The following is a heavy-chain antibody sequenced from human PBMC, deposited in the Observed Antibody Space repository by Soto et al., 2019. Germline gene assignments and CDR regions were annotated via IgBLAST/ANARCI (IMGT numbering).Heavy chain of an antibody. CDR1: GLTLSRFA. D-gene: IGHD3-10*01. CDR2: IGYDGSNK. CDR3: ARDPVNYYGSWTYGMDV. V-gene: IGHV3-30-3*01. J-gene: IGHJ6*02. Sequence: QVQLVESGGGVVQPGRSLRLSCAASGLTLSRFAMHWVRQAPGKGLEWVAVIGYDGSNKDYADSVKGRFTISRDNSKNSLYLQMNSLRPDDTAVYYCARDPVNYYGSWTYGMDVWGQGTTVTVSS.